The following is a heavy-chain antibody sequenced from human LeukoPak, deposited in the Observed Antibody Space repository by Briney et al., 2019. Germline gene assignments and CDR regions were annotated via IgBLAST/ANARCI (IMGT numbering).Heavy chain of an antibody. CDR3: ARGDLWYYYMDV. CDR2: INPNSGGT. Sequence: ASVKVSCKASGYTLTAYYLHWVRQAPGQGLEWMGRINPNSGGTTYAQKFQGRVTMTRDTSISTAYMELSRLRSDDTAVYYCARGDLWYYYMDVWSKGTTVTVSS. CDR1: GYTLTAYY. D-gene: IGHD2-21*01. J-gene: IGHJ6*03. V-gene: IGHV1-2*06.